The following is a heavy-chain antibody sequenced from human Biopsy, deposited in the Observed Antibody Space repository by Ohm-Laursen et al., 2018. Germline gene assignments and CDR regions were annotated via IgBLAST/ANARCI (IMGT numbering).Heavy chain of an antibody. V-gene: IGHV1-2*02. Sequence: VSSVKVSCKASGYAVNDYFLHWLRQAPGQGPEWIGWISPNSGGTNYAQKFQGRVTMTTDTSTSTVYLELRRLISDDAAVYYCARDIMNRIAGLVARSDVFDVWGQGTLVTVSS. CDR1: GYAVNDYF. CDR2: ISPNSGGT. D-gene: IGHD3-16*01. J-gene: IGHJ3*01. CDR3: ARDIMNRIAGLVARSDVFDV.